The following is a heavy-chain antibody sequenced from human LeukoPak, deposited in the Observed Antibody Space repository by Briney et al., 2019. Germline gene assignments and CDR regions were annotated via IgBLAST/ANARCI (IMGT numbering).Heavy chain of an antibody. CDR1: GFTFSSYG. V-gene: IGHV3-23*01. CDR3: AKTDFAAAADLDY. D-gene: IGHD6-13*01. CDR2: ISGSGGST. J-gene: IGHJ4*02. Sequence: PGRSLRLSCAASGFTFSSYGMHWVRQAPGKGLEWVSAISGSGGSTYYADSVKGRFTISRDNSKNTLYLQMNSLRAEDTAVYYCAKTDFAAAADLDYWGQGTLVTVSS.